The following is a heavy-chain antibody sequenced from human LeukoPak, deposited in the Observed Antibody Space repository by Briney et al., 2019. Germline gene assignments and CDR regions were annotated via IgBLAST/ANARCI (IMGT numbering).Heavy chain of an antibody. J-gene: IGHJ4*02. V-gene: IGHV3-23*01. CDR2: ISGSGGST. CDR3: AKDLRIYDILTGYYWNY. D-gene: IGHD3-9*01. Sequence: TGGSLRLSCAASGFTFSSYAMSWVRQAPGRGLEWVSAISGSGGSTYYADSVKGRFTISRDNSKNTLYLQMNSLRAEDTAVYYCAKDLRIYDILTGYYWNYWGQGTLVTVSS. CDR1: GFTFSSYA.